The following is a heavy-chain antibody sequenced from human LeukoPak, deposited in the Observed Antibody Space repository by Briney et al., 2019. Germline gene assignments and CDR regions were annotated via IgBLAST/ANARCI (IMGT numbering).Heavy chain of an antibody. Sequence: SGGSLRLSCAASGFTFSSYWMSWVRQAPGKWLEWVANIKQDGSEKYYVDSVKGRFTISRDNAKNSLYLQMNSLRAEDTAVYYCAKSIVPAAIRGNNWFDPWGQGTLVTVSS. D-gene: IGHD2-2*01. CDR2: IKQDGSEK. CDR3: AKSIVPAAIRGNNWFDP. J-gene: IGHJ5*02. CDR1: GFTFSSYW. V-gene: IGHV3-7*01.